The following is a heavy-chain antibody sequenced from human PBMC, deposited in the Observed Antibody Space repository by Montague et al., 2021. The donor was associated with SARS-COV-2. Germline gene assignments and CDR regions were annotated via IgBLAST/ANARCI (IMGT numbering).Heavy chain of an antibody. CDR2: INHSGST. V-gene: IGHV4-39*07. CDR1: GASISSRSYY. Sequence: SETLSLTCTVSGASISSRSYYWGWIRQPPGKGLEWIGEINHSGSTNYNSSLKSRVTISVDTSKNQFSLKLSSVTAADTAVYYCARVRYYGSGTSLGMDFWGQGTTVTVSS. CDR3: ARVRYYGSGTSLGMDF. D-gene: IGHD3-10*01. J-gene: IGHJ6*02.